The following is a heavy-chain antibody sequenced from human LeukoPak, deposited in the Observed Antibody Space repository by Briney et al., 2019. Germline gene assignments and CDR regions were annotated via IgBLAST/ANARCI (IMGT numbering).Heavy chain of an antibody. Sequence: ASVKVSCKASGYTFTSYGISWVRQAPGQGLEWMGGIIPIFGTANYAQKFQGRVTITADESTSTAYMELSSLRSEDTAVYYCARDYCSGGSCYSDRHWFDPWGQGTLVTVSS. CDR1: GYTFTSYG. D-gene: IGHD2-15*01. V-gene: IGHV1-69*13. CDR3: ARDYCSGGSCYSDRHWFDP. J-gene: IGHJ5*02. CDR2: IIPIFGTA.